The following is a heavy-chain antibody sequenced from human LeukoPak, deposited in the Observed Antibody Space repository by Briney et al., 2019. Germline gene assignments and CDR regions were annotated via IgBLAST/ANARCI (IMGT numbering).Heavy chain of an antibody. Sequence: PGGSLRLSCAASGFTLSSYWMSWVRQAPGKGLEWVAKIKEDGSEKYYGDSVKGRFTVSRDNAKNSLYLQMNSLRAEDTALYFCARGRGYNYIYWGQGTLVTVSP. D-gene: IGHD5-18*01. J-gene: IGHJ4*02. CDR3: ARGRGYNYIY. V-gene: IGHV3-7*03. CDR2: IKEDGSEK. CDR1: GFTLSSYW.